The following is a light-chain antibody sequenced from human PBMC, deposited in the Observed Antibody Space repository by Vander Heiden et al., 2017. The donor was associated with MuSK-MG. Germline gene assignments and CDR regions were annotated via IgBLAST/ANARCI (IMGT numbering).Light chain of an antibody. V-gene: IGKV3-11*01. CDR3: QHRSNWPTT. CDR1: QSVSSS. J-gene: IGKJ3*01. CDR2: DAS. Sequence: EIVLTQSPATLSLSPGESATLSCRASQSVSSSLAWYQQTPGQAPRLLIYDASNRAPGIPARFSGSGSGTDFTLTISSLEPEDFAVYYCQHRSNWPTTFGPGTKVDIK.